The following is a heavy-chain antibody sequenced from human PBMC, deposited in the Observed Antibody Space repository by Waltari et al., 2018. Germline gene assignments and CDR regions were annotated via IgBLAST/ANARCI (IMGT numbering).Heavy chain of an antibody. CDR2: IYYSGST. CDR3: ARDGAAMYGDYYYGMDV. CDR1: GASIPTSSYY. D-gene: IGHD2-2*01. J-gene: IGHJ6*02. V-gene: IGHV4-39*07. Sequence: HLQLQQSLPGLLKPSEPLSLPGTVSGASIPTSSYYCGSIRPPPGKGLEWIGSIYYSGSTYYNPSLKSRVTISVDTSKNQFSLKLSSVTAADTAVYYCARDGAAMYGDYYYGMDVWGQGTTVTVSS.